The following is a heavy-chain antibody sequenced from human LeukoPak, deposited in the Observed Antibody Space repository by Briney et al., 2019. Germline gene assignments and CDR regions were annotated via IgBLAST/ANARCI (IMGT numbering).Heavy chain of an antibody. D-gene: IGHD6-13*01. CDR1: GYIFTTYG. J-gene: IGHJ4*02. CDR3: ARPQARYSSRTSLDY. V-gene: IGHV1-18*01. CDR2: ISAYNGNT. Sequence: GASVKVSCKASGYIFTTYGITWVRQAPGQGLEWMGWISAYNGNTNYAQKLQGRVTMTTDTSTSTAYMELRSLRSDDTAVYYCARPQARYSSRTSLDYWGQGTLVTVSS.